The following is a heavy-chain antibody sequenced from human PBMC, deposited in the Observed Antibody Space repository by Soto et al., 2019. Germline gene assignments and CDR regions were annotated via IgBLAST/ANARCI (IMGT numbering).Heavy chain of an antibody. CDR2: IIPIFGTA. CDR3: ARVQYYYGSGTSYYFDY. D-gene: IGHD3-10*01. Sequence: QVQLVQSGAEVKKPGSSVKVSCKASGGTFSSYAISWVRQAPGQGLEWMGGIIPIFGTANYAQKFQGRVTITADESTSTAYMELSSLRSEDTAVYYCARVQYYYGSGTSYYFDYWGQGTLVTVSS. CDR1: GGTFSSYA. J-gene: IGHJ4*02. V-gene: IGHV1-69*01.